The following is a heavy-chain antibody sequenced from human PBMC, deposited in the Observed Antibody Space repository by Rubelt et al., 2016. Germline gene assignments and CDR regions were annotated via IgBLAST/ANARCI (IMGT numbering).Heavy chain of an antibody. D-gene: IGHD2-15*01. Sequence: GFIFSSSAMSWVRQAPGKGLEWVSIIDGSSETTYYADSVKGRFTISRDNSRNTLYLQMSSLRADDTAVYYCARTHLDCSGGSCYNRNFDCWGQGTLVTVSS. V-gene: IGHV3-23*01. CDR2: IDGSSETT. CDR1: GFIFSSSA. J-gene: IGHJ4*02. CDR3: ARTHLDCSGGSCYNRNFDC.